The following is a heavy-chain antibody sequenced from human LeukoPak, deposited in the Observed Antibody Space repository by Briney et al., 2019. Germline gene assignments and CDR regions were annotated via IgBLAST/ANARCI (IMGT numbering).Heavy chain of an antibody. CDR3: AREHPHFGELWNDY. CDR1: GYTFTGYY. CDR2: INPNSGGS. Sequence: ASVKVSCKASGYTFTGYYIHWVRQAPGQGLEWMGWINPNSGGSNYAQKFQGRVTMTTDKSTSTAYMELRSLRSDDTAVYYCAREHPHFGELWNDYWGQGTPVTVSS. J-gene: IGHJ4*02. V-gene: IGHV1-2*02. D-gene: IGHD3-10*01.